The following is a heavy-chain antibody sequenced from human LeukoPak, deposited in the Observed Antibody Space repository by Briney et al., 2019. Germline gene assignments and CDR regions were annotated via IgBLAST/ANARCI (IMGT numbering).Heavy chain of an antibody. CDR2: INHSGST. CDR3: AKVTGVLMIVLDY. Sequence: SETLSLTCAVYGGSFSGYYWSWIRQPPGKGLEWIGEINHSGSTNYNPSLKSRVTISVDTSKNQFSLKLSSVTAADTAVYYCAKVTGVLMIVLDYWGQGTLVTVSS. V-gene: IGHV4-34*01. J-gene: IGHJ4*02. D-gene: IGHD3-22*01. CDR1: GGSFSGYY.